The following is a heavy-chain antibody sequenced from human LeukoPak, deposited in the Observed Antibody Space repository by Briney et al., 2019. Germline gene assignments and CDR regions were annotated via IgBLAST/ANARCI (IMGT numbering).Heavy chain of an antibody. CDR3: ARGVVPAAFDY. Sequence: PGGSLRLSCAASGSTFSSYSMNWVRQAPGKGLEWVSSISSSSSDHIAYADSVKGRLTISRDNAQNALYLQVNSLRAEDTAVYYCARGVVPAAFDYWGQGTLVTVSS. J-gene: IGHJ4*02. CDR1: GSTFSSYS. V-gene: IGHV3-21*01. D-gene: IGHD2-2*01. CDR2: ISSSSSDHI.